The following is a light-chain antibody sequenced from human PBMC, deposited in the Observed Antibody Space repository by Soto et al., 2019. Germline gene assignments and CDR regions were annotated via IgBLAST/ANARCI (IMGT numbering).Light chain of an antibody. CDR1: ISNIATNY. CDR3: AAWDDTVRSYV. J-gene: IGLJ1*01. V-gene: IGLV1-47*01. Sequence: QSVLTQPPSVSGTPGQRDTISCSGGISNIATNYVHWFQQLPGTAPKVLSNRDNQRPSGVPDRFSGSKSGTSASLAIRGLRSEDEAEYYCAAWDDTVRSYVFGTGTKLTVL. CDR2: RDN.